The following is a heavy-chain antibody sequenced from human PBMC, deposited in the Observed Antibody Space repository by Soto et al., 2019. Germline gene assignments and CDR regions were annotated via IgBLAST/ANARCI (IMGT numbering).Heavy chain of an antibody. CDR2: ISYDGSNK. CDR1: GFTSSSYG. CDR3: ARDHYDFWSGSSYGMDV. D-gene: IGHD3-3*01. V-gene: IGHV3-30*03. Sequence: QVQLVESGGGVVQPGRSLRLSCAASGFTSSSYGMHWVRQAPGKGLEWVAVISYDGSNKYYADSVKGRFTISRDNSKNTLYLQMNSLRAEDTAVYYCARDHYDFWSGSSYGMDVWGQGTTVTVSS. J-gene: IGHJ6*02.